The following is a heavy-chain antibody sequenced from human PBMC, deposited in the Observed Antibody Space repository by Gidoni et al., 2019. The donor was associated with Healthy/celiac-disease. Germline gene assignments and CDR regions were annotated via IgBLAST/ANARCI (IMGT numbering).Heavy chain of an antibody. D-gene: IGHD2-2*01. V-gene: IGHV3-48*02. CDR1: GFTFSSYS. CDR3: ARDTESYQLPPMSYGMDV. J-gene: IGHJ6*02. CDR2: ISSSSSTI. Sequence: EVQLVESGGGLVQPGGSLRLSCAASGFTFSSYSMNWVRQAPGKGLEWVSYISSSSSTIYYADSVKGRFTISRDNAKNSLYLQMNSLRDEDTAVYYCARDTESYQLPPMSYGMDVWGQGTTVTVSS.